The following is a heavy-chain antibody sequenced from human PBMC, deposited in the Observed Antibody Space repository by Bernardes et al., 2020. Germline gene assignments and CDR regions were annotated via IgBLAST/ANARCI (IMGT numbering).Heavy chain of an antibody. V-gene: IGHV3-21*01. Sequence: VGSLRLSCAASGFTFSSYSMNWVRQAPGKGLEWVSSISSSSSYIYYADSVKGRFTISRDNAKNSLYLQMNSLRAEDTAVYYCAREPAAAGFDYWGQGTLVTVSS. CDR2: ISSSSSYI. CDR1: GFTFSSYS. CDR3: AREPAAAGFDY. D-gene: IGHD2-2*01. J-gene: IGHJ4*02.